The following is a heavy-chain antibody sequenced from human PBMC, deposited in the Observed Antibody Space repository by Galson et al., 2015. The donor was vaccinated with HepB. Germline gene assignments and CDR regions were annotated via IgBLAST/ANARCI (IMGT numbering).Heavy chain of an antibody. V-gene: IGHV3-23*01. J-gene: IGHJ2*01. CDR2: IKSGGDP. CDR3: AKEHRYGDYDDWYFEF. CDR1: GFTFSSYA. D-gene: IGHD4-17*01. Sequence: SLRLSCAASGFTFSSYAMSWVRQAPGKGLEWVSAIKSGGDPFYADSVKGRFTISRDNSKNTLDLQMDSLRAEDTAVYFCAKEHRYGDYDDWYFEFWGRGTLVTVSS.